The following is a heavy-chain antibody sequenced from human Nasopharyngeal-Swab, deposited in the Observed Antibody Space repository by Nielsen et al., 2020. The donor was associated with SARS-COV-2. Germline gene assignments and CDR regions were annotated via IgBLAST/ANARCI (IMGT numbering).Heavy chain of an antibody. CDR1: GYTLTELS. J-gene: IGHJ6*02. CDR2: FDPEDGET. CDR3: ATRGYCSGGSCYSLYYYYGMDV. D-gene: IGHD2-15*01. Sequence: ASVKVSCKVSGYTLTELSMHWVRQAPGKGLEWMGGFDPEDGETIYAQKFQGRVTMTEDTSTDTACMELSSLRSEDTAVYYCATRGYCSGGSCYSLYYYYGMDVWGQGTTVTVSS. V-gene: IGHV1-24*01.